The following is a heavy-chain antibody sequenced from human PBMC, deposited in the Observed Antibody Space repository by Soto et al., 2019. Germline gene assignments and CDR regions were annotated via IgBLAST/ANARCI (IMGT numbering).Heavy chain of an antibody. Sequence: GGSLRLSCAASGFTFSSYGMHWVRQAPGKGLEWVAVISYDGSNKYYADSVKGRFTISRDNSKNTLYLQMNSLRAEDTAVYYCAKDLELRYDSSGYPDSWAQGTLVTVSS. CDR2: ISYDGSNK. J-gene: IGHJ4*02. CDR1: GFTFSSYG. D-gene: IGHD3-22*01. V-gene: IGHV3-30*18. CDR3: AKDLELRYDSSGYPDS.